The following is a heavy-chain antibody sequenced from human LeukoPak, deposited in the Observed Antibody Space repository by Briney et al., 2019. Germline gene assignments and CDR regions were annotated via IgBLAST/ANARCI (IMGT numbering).Heavy chain of an antibody. Sequence: SETLSLTCTVSGGSISSYYWSWIRQHPGKGLEWIGYIYYSGSTNYNPSLKSRVTISVDTSKNQFSLKLSSVTAADTAVYYCVRAQYSSSWDKIYYFDYWGQGTLVTVSS. V-gene: IGHV4-59*01. CDR2: IYYSGST. J-gene: IGHJ4*02. CDR1: GGSISSYY. CDR3: VRAQYSSSWDKIYYFDY. D-gene: IGHD6-13*01.